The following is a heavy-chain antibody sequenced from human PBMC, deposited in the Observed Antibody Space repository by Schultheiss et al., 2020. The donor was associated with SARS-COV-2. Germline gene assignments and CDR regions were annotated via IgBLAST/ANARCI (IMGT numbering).Heavy chain of an antibody. V-gene: IGHV3-49*04. J-gene: IGHJ4*02. Sequence: GGSLRLSCTASGFTFGDYAMSWVRQAPGKGLEWVGFIRSKAYGGTTEYAASVKGRFTISRDDSKSIAYLQMNSLKTEDTAVYYCTTEYYDFWSGYYPFDYWGQGTLVTVSS. CDR3: TTEYYDFWSGYYPFDY. D-gene: IGHD3-3*01. CDR2: IRSKAYGGTT. CDR1: GFTFGDYA.